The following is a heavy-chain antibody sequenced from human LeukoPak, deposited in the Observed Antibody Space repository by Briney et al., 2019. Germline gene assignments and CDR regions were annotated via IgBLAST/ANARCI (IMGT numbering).Heavy chain of an antibody. CDR2: TYYRSKWYN. V-gene: IGHV6-1*01. CDR1: GDSVSSNSAA. J-gene: IGHJ4*02. Sequence: SQTLSLTYAISGDSVSSNSAAWNWIRQSPSRGLEWLGRTYYRSKWYNDYAVSVKSRITINPDTSKNQFSLQLNSVTPEDTAVYYCARWDYDILTGYYSFDYWGQGTLVTVSS. CDR3: ARWDYDILTGYYSFDY. D-gene: IGHD3-9*01.